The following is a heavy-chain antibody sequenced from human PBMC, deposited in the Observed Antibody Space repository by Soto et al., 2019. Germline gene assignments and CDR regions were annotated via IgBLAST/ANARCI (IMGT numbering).Heavy chain of an antibody. CDR3: ARSVYHPTYYYDSSGYFSSAIFDY. CDR2: IIPIFGTA. J-gene: IGHJ4*02. V-gene: IGHV1-69*13. Sequence: ASVKVSCKASGGTFSSYAISWVRQAPGQGLEWMGGIIPIFGTANYAQKFQGRVTITADESTSTAYMELSSLRSEDTAVYYCARSVYHPTYYYDSSGYFSSAIFDYWGQGTLVTVSS. CDR1: GGTFSSYA. D-gene: IGHD3-22*01.